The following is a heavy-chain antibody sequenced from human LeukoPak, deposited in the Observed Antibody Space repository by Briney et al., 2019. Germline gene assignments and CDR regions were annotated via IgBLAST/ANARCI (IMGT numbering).Heavy chain of an antibody. D-gene: IGHD3-22*01. CDR3: ARQRGGYYDSSGSDAFDI. J-gene: IGHJ3*02. V-gene: IGHV3-66*04. CDR2: IYSGGST. CDR1: GFTVSSNY. Sequence: GGSLRLSCAASGFTVSSNYMSWVRQAPGKGLEWVSVIYSGGSTYYADSVKGRFTISRDNSKNTLYLQMNSLRAEDTAVYYCARQRGGYYDSSGSDAFDIWGQGTMVTVSS.